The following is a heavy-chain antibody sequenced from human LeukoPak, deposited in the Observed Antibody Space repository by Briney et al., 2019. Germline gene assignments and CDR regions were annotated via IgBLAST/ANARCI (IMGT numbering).Heavy chain of an antibody. CDR2: ITLHSGDT. CDR3: ASAYSSGWYYFDY. J-gene: IGHJ4*02. Sequence: GASVKVSCKASGHTLTVHYIHWVRQGPGQGLEWLGWITLHSGDTHYAQKFQGRVTMTRDTSISTAYMELSRLRSDDTAVYYCASAYSSGWYYFDYWGQGTLVTVSS. D-gene: IGHD6-19*01. V-gene: IGHV1-2*02. CDR1: GHTLTVHY.